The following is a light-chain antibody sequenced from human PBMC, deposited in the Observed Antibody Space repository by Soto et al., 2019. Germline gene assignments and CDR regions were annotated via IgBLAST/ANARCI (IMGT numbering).Light chain of an antibody. CDR1: SGHSSYA. J-gene: IGLJ1*01. CDR3: QTWVTGIYV. CDR2: LNSDGSH. V-gene: IGLV4-69*01. Sequence: QSVLTQSPSASASLGASVKLTCTLSSGHSSYAIAWHQQQPEKGPRYLMKLNSDGSHSKGDGIPDRFSGSSSGAERYLTISSRQSEDEADYYCQTWVTGIYVFGTGTKLTVL.